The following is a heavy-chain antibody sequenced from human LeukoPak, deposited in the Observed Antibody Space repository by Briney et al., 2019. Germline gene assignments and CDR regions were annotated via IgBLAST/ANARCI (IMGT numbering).Heavy chain of an antibody. Sequence: ASVKVSCKASGYTFTSYYMHWVRQAPGQGLEWMGIINPSGGSTSYAQKFQGRVTMTRDTSTSTVYMELSSLRSEDTAVYYCARAMCSSTSCPPFDYWGQGTLVTVSS. CDR2: INPSGGST. CDR1: GYTFTSYY. V-gene: IGHV1-46*01. D-gene: IGHD2-2*01. J-gene: IGHJ4*02. CDR3: ARAMCSSTSCPPFDY.